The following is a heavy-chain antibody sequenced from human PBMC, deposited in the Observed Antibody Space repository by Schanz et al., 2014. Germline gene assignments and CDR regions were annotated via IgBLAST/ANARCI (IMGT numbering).Heavy chain of an antibody. CDR1: GGTFSSST. Sequence: QVQLVQSGAEVKKPGSSVKVSCKASGGTFSSSTLTWVRQAPGQGLEWMGRIIPILDKTNYAQKFQGRVTMTADKSTSTVYMEVSGLRSEDTAVYYCAKVDTTRYSAMDVWGQGTTVTVSS. CDR2: IIPILDKT. D-gene: IGHD3-9*01. CDR3: AKVDTTRYSAMDV. V-gene: IGHV1-69*08. J-gene: IGHJ6*02.